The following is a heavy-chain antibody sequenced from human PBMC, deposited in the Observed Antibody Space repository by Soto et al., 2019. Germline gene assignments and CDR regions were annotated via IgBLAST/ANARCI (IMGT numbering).Heavy chain of an antibody. CDR1: GYTFTSYG. D-gene: IGHD2-2*01. CDR2: ISAYNGNT. J-gene: IGHJ5*02. V-gene: IGHV1-18*01. Sequence: GASVKVSCKASGYTFTSYGISWVRQAPGQGLEWMGWISAYNGNTNYAQKLQGRVTMTTDTSTNTAYMELRSLRSDDTAVYYCARGHTVVVPAAPFDPWGQGTLVTVSS. CDR3: ARGHTVVVPAAPFDP.